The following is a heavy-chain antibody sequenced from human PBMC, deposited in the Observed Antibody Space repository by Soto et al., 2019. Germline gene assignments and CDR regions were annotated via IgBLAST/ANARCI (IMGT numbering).Heavy chain of an antibody. J-gene: IGHJ1*01. Sequence: QVQLVQSGAEVKKPGASVKVSCKASGYTFTSYYMHWVRQAPGQGLEWMGIINPSGGSTSYAQKFQGRVTMTEDTSTSTVYMELSSLRSEDTAVYYCARQQLVEEYFQHWGQGTLVTVSS. D-gene: IGHD6-13*01. CDR3: ARQQLVEEYFQH. CDR1: GYTFTSYY. CDR2: INPSGGST. V-gene: IGHV1-46*03.